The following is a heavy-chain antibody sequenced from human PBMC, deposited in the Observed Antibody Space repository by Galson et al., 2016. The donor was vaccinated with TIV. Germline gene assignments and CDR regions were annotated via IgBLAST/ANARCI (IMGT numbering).Heavy chain of an antibody. CDR3: AREKLDPDYGMDV. CDR1: GFTFSTYT. Sequence: SLRLSCAASGFTFSTYTIHWVRQAPGKGLEWVSIISYDGSNKFYADSVKGRFTVSRDNSKNTLYLQMTSLRGDDTAVYYYAREKLDPDYGMDVWGQGTTVIVSS. CDR2: ISYDGSNK. D-gene: IGHD3-9*01. J-gene: IGHJ6*02. V-gene: IGHV3-30-3*01.